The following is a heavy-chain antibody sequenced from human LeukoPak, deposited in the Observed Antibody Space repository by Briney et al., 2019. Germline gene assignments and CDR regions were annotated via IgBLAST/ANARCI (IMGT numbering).Heavy chain of an antibody. CDR1: GGSFSGHY. CDR2: STHSGST. Sequence: SETLSLTCAVYGGSFSGHYWTWIRQSPGKGLEWIGESTHSGSTNYNPSFKSRLTISVDTFKNQFSLKLTSVSAADTAVYHCARGRTGAAALDFWGPGTLVTVSS. J-gene: IGHJ4*02. V-gene: IGHV4-34*01. CDR3: ARGRTGAAALDF. D-gene: IGHD6-25*01.